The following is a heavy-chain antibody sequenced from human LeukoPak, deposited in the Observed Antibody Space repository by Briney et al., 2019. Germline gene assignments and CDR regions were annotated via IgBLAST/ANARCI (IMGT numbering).Heavy chain of an antibody. CDR1: GGSISSSSYY. Sequence: SETLSLTCTVSGGSISSSSYYWGWIRQPPGKGLEWIGSIYYSGSTYYNPSLKSRVTISVDTSKNQFSLKLSSATAADTAVYYCASDSSGSNRYFDYWGQGTLVTVSS. D-gene: IGHD6-19*01. CDR2: IYYSGST. J-gene: IGHJ4*02. CDR3: ASDSSGSNRYFDY. V-gene: IGHV4-39*07.